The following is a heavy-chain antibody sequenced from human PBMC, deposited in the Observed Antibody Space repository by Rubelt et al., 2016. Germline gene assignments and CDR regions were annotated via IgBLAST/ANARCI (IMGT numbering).Heavy chain of an antibody. CDR2: IYHTGTT. J-gene: IGHJ4*02. Sequence: QVQLQESGPGLVKPSATLSLTCTVSGYSISSGYYWGWIRQPPGKGLEWIGSIYHTGTTYYNPSLKSRVTISVDTSKNQFSLKLSSVTAADTAVYYCARDHSSGWYLEGFFDYWGQGTLVTVSS. V-gene: IGHV4-38-2*02. D-gene: IGHD6-19*01. CDR1: GYSISSGYY. CDR3: ARDHSSGWYLEGFFDY.